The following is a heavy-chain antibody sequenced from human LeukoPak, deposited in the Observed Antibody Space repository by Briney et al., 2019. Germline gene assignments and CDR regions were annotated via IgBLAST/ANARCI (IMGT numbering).Heavy chain of an antibody. V-gene: IGHV4-59*01. CDR2: IYYSGST. J-gene: IGHJ6*02. CDR1: GGSISSYY. Sequence: SETLSLNCTVSGGSISSYYWIWIRQPPGKGLEGIGYIYYSGSTNYNPSLKSRVTISVDASKNQFSLKLSSVTAEDTAVYYCARDEYCSSTSCYTGYYGMDVWGQGTTVTVSS. D-gene: IGHD2-2*02. CDR3: ARDEYCSSTSCYTGYYGMDV.